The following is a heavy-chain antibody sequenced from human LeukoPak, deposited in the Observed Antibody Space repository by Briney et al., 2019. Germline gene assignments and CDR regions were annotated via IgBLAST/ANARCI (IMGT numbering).Heavy chain of an antibody. CDR1: RFSFSNYW. D-gene: IGHD3-10*01. CDR3: ARDIVSGSGSLDY. V-gene: IGHV3-74*01. CDR2: VKSDGSNP. Sequence: GSLRLSCAASRFSFSNYWMHWVRQAPGKGLVWVSRVKSDGSNPSYADSVKGRFTISRDNAENMLYLQMNTLGAGDTAVYYCARDIVSGSGSLDYWGQGTLVTVPS. J-gene: IGHJ4*02.